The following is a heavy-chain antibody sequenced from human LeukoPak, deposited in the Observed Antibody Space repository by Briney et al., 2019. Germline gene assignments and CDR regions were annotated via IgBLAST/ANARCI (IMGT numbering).Heavy chain of an antibody. D-gene: IGHD2-2*01. V-gene: IGHV1-3*01. Sequence: ASVKVSCKASGYTFTSYAIHWVRQAPGQRLEWMGWINAGDGNTKYSQKFQGRVTITRDTSASTAYMELSSLRSEDTAVYYCARGPLISSASSGTDYWGQGTLVTVSS. CDR1: GYTFTSYA. CDR2: INAGDGNT. J-gene: IGHJ4*02. CDR3: ARGPLISSASSGTDY.